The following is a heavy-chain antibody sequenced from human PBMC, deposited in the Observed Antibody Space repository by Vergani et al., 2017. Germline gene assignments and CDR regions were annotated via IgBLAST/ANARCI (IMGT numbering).Heavy chain of an antibody. J-gene: IGHJ6*03. V-gene: IGHV4-4*07. D-gene: IGHD3-10*01. CDR2: IYTSGST. Sequence: QVQLQESGPGLVKPSETLSLTCTVSGGSISSYYWSWIRQPAGKGLEWIGRIYTSGSTNYNPSLKSRVTMSVDTSKNQFSLKLSSVTAADTAVYYCARDSGGLLWCGEPPHYMDVWGKGTTVTVSS. CDR1: GGSISSYY. CDR3: ARDSGGLLWCGEPPHYMDV.